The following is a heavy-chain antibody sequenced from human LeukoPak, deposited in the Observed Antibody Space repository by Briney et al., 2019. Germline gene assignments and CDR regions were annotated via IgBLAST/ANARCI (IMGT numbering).Heavy chain of an antibody. J-gene: IGHJ4*02. CDR3: VRSVAGQGY. D-gene: IGHD6-19*01. CDR1: GYTFSSFD. Sequence: ASVKVSCKASGYTFSSFDLNWVRQATGQGLEWMGWIYPNSDTTVSAQKFRGRLTLTRNTSTSTAYMELSSLTSDDTAVYYCVRSVAGQGYLGQGTLVTVSS. CDR2: IYPNSDTT. V-gene: IGHV1-8*01.